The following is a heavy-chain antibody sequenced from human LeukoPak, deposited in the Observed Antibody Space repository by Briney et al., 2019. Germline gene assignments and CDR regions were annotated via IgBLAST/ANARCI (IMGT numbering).Heavy chain of an antibody. D-gene: IGHD1-26*01. CDR2: IYTSGST. V-gene: IGHV4-61*02. CDR1: GGSISSGSYY. Sequence: PSETLSLTCTVSGGSISSGSYYWSWIRQPAGKGLEWIGRIYTSGSTNYNPSLKSRVTISVDASKNQFSLKLSSVTAADTAVYYCARVGGGSYYRDENWGQGTLVTVSS. J-gene: IGHJ4*02. CDR3: ARVGGGSYYRDEN.